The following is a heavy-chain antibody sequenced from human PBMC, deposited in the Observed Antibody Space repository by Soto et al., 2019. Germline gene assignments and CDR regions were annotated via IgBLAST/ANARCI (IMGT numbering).Heavy chain of an antibody. J-gene: IGHJ6*02. Sequence: ASVKVSCKASGYTFTSYGISWVRQAPGQGLEWMGWISAYNGNTNYAQKLQGRVTMTTDTSTSTAYMELRSLRSDDTAVYYCARDGFFVVVPAAIGYYYYGMDVWGQGTTVTVSS. CDR3: ARDGFFVVVPAAIGYYYYGMDV. D-gene: IGHD2-2*01. V-gene: IGHV1-18*04. CDR1: GYTFTSYG. CDR2: ISAYNGNT.